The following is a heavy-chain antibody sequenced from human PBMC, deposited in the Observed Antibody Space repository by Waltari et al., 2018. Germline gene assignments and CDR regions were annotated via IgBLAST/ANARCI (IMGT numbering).Heavy chain of an antibody. CDR3: ARGRYCSSTSCFFRGYYYYGMDV. D-gene: IGHD2-2*01. J-gene: IGHJ6*02. Sequence: QVQLQQWGAGLLKPSETLSLTCAVYGGSFSGYYWSWIRQPPGKGREWIGEINHSGSTNYNPSLKSRVTISVDTSKNQFSLKLSSVTAADTAVYYCARGRYCSSTSCFFRGYYYYGMDVWGQGTTVTVSS. V-gene: IGHV4-34*01. CDR2: INHSGST. CDR1: GGSFSGYY.